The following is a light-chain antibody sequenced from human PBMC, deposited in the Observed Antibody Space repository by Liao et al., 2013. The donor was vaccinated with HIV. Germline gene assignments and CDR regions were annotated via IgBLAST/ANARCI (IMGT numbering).Light chain of an antibody. CDR1: KVGSNG. Sequence: SYELAQPPSVSVAPGETARITCGGDKVGSNGVHWYQQKPGQAPTVVIYYDTERPSGIPERLSGSNSQNTATLTISRTQAMDEADYYCQAWDSNTGVFGTGTKVTVL. CDR3: QAWDSNTGV. CDR2: YDT. V-gene: IGLV3-21*01. J-gene: IGLJ1*01.